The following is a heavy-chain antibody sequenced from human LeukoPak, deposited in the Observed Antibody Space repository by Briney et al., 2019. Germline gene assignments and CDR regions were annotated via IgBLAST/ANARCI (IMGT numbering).Heavy chain of an antibody. CDR3: ARLYSYGMDV. CDR1: GYIFTIYW. J-gene: IGHJ6*02. Sequence: GESLKISCKGSGYIFTIYWIGWVRQMPGKGLEWMGIIYPGDSDTRYSPSFQGQVTISADKSLSTAYLQWSSLKASDTAIYYCARLYSYGMDVWGQGTTVTVSS. V-gene: IGHV5-51*01. CDR2: IYPGDSDT.